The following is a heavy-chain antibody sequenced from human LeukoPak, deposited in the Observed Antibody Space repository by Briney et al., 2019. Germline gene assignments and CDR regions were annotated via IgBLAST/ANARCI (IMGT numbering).Heavy chain of an antibody. CDR2: ISGSGEST. D-gene: IGHD3-16*02. V-gene: IGHV3-23*01. CDR1: GFTFSSFA. CDR3: AKDAIGQYRPYYFDC. J-gene: IGHJ4*02. Sequence: GGSLRLSCAASGFTFSSFAMSWVRQAPGRGLEWVSSISGSGESTYYADYVKGRFTVSRDNSKNTLNLQLNSLRAEDTAVYYCAKDAIGQYRPYYFDCWGQGTLVTVSS.